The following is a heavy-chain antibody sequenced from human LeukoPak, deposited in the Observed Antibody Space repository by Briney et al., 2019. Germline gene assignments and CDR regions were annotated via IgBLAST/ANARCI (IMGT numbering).Heavy chain of an antibody. CDR3: AKGGIRGVIITLFDY. CDR1: GFTFRSYA. CDR2: ISGSGGST. Sequence: GGSLRLSCAASGFTFRSYAMSWVRQAPGKGLEWVSAISGSGGSTYYADSVKGRFTISRDNSKNTLYLQMNSLRAEDTAVYYCAKGGIRGVIITLFDYWGQGTLVTVSS. V-gene: IGHV3-23*01. J-gene: IGHJ4*02. D-gene: IGHD3-10*01.